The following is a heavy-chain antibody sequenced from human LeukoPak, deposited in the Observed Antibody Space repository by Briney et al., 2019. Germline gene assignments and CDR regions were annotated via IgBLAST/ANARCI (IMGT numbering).Heavy chain of an antibody. CDR1: GFTFSSYG. D-gene: IGHD3-10*01. V-gene: IGHV3-33*06. CDR3: AKDTSYYGSGSYGTGGFYFDY. J-gene: IGHJ4*02. Sequence: GGSLRLSCAASGFTFSSYGMHWVRQAPGKGLEWVAVIWYDGSNKYYADSVKGRFTISRDNSKNTLYLQMNSPRAEDTAVYYCAKDTSYYGSGSYGTGGFYFDYWGQGALVTVSS. CDR2: IWYDGSNK.